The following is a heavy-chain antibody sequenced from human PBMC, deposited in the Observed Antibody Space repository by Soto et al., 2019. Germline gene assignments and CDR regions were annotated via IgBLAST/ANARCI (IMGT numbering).Heavy chain of an antibody. J-gene: IGHJ6*02. V-gene: IGHV6-1*01. D-gene: IGHD3-10*01. CDR2: TYYRSKWYN. CDR1: GDSVSSNSAA. CDR3: ARLEYYYGAGSYYEYYYYGMDF. Sequence: QTLSLTCAISGDSVSSNSAAWNWIRQSPSRGLEWLGRTYYRSKWYNDYAVSVKSRITINPDTSKNQFSLQLNSVTPEDTAVYYCARLEYYYGAGSYYEYYYYGMDFWGQGTTVTVSS.